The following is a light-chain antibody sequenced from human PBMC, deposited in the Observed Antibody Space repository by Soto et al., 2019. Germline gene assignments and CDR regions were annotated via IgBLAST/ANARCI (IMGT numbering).Light chain of an antibody. J-gene: IGKJ1*01. V-gene: IGKV1-5*01. CDR1: QSITHW. CDR2: DAS. CDR3: KQYNSYSRT. Sequence: DIQMTQSPSTLPASVGDRVTITCRASQSITHWLAWYQQKPGKAHTLLIYDASILESGVQSRFSGSGSGTEFTLTIGSLQPDDFATYYCKQYNSYSRTFGQGTKVDIK.